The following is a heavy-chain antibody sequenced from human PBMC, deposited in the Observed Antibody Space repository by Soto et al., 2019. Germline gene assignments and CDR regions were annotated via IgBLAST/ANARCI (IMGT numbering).Heavy chain of an antibody. CDR3: AREGGGYNWFDP. D-gene: IGHD3-16*01. Sequence: QVQLVESGGGVVQPGRSLRLSCAASGFTFSSYGMHWVRQAPGKGLEWVAVIWYDGSNKYYADSVKGRFTISRDNSKNTLYLQMNSLRAEDTAVYYCAREGGGYNWFDPWGQGTLVTVSS. CDR1: GFTFSSYG. CDR2: IWYDGSNK. V-gene: IGHV3-33*01. J-gene: IGHJ5*02.